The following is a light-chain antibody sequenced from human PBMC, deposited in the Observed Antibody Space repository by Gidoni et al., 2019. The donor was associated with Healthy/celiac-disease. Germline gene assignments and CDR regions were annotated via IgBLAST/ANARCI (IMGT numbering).Light chain of an antibody. J-gene: IGLJ2*01. CDR3: QAWDSSTDV. CDR1: KLGDKY. CDR2: QDS. Sequence: SYELTQPPSVSVSPGQTASITCPGDKLGDKYACWYQQKPGQSPVLVNYQDSKRPSGIPERFSGSNSGNTATLTISGTQAMDEADYYCQAWDSSTDVFGGGTKLTVL. V-gene: IGLV3-1*01.